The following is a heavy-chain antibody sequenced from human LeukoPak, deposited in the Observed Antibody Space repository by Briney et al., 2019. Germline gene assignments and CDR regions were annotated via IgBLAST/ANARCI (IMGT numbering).Heavy chain of an antibody. V-gene: IGHV1-2*02. D-gene: IGHD3-16*02. Sequence: ASVKVSCKTSGYTFSDYYIHWIRQAPGQGLEWMGWINPNSGGTNYAQKFQGRVTMTRDTSISTAYMELSRLRSDDTAVYYCARDMITFGGVIETNGAVPPDYWGQGTLVTVSS. CDR1: GYTFSDYY. CDR2: INPNSGGT. CDR3: ARDMITFGGVIETNGAVPPDY. J-gene: IGHJ4*02.